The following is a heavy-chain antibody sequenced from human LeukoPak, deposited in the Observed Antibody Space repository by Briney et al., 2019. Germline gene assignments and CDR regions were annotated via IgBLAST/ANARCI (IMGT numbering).Heavy chain of an antibody. J-gene: IGHJ4*02. D-gene: IGHD3-3*01. CDR2: ISGSVDRT. V-gene: IGHV3-23*01. CDR3: AKGGPITIFGVVITYFDY. CDR1: GFTFSNSA. Sequence: QTGGSLRLSCAASGFTFSNSAMSWVRQAPGKGLEWVSAISGSVDRTYYADSVKGRFTISRDNSKNTLYLQMNSLRAEDTAVYYCAKGGPITIFGVVITYFDYWGQGTLVTVSS.